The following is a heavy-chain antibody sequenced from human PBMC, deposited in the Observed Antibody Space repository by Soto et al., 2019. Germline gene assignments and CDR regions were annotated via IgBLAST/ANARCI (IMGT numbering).Heavy chain of an antibody. V-gene: IGHV3-23*01. Sequence: GGSLRLSCAASGFTFSSYAMSWVRQAPGKGLERVSAISGSGGSTYYADSVKGRFTISRDNSKNTLYLQMNSLRAEDTAVYYCAKDYGGSYRVYYFDYWGQGTLVTVSS. CDR1: GFTFSSYA. CDR2: ISGSGGST. J-gene: IGHJ4*02. CDR3: AKDYGGSYRVYYFDY. D-gene: IGHD1-26*01.